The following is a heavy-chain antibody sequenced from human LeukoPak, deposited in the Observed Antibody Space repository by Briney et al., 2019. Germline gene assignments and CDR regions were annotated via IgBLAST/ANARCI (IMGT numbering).Heavy chain of an antibody. D-gene: IGHD3-10*01. CDR3: ARDYGSGSYRRFDP. CDR2: IYSGGST. Sequence: HPGGSLRLSCAASGFTFSSYWMSWVRQAPGKGLDWVSVIYSGGSTYYADSVKGRFTISRDNSKNTLYLQMNSLRAEDTAVYYCARDYGSGSYRRFDPWGQGTLVTVSS. J-gene: IGHJ5*02. V-gene: IGHV3-66*01. CDR1: GFTFSSYW.